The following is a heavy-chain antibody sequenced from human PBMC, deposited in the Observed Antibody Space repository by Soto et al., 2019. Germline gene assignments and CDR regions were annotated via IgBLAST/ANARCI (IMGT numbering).Heavy chain of an antibody. CDR3: ASSDSVYWYFDL. CDR1: GFTFHDYA. J-gene: IGHJ2*01. D-gene: IGHD2-21*02. CDR2: ISSSSSTI. Sequence: GGSLRLSCATSGFTFHDYAMSWVRQAPGKGLECVSYISSSSSTIYYADSVKGRFTISRDNAKNSLFLQMDSLRDEDTAVYYCASSDSVYWYFDLWGRGTLVTVSS. V-gene: IGHV3-48*02.